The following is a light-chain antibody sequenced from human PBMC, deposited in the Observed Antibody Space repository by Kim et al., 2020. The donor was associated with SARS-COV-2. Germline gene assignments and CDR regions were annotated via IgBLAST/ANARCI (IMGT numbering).Light chain of an antibody. J-gene: IGKJ2*01. Sequence: EIVMTRSPATLSVSPGERATLSCRASQSVSSNLAWYQQRPGQAPRLLIHGASTRATGVPARFSGSGSGTEFTLTISSLQSEDFAVYYCQQNSDWPRAFGQGTKLEI. CDR2: GAS. CDR3: QQNSDWPRA. V-gene: IGKV3-15*01. CDR1: QSVSSN.